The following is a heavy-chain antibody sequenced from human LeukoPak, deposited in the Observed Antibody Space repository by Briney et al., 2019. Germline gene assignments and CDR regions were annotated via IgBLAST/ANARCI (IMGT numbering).Heavy chain of an antibody. D-gene: IGHD3-3*01. Sequence: GGSLRLSCVASGFTFSSYWMSWVRQVPGKGLEWVANIKQDGSEYSYVDSVKGRFTISRDSAKNSLYLQMNSLRAEDTAVYYCARDGGDFDYWGQETLVSVSS. CDR1: GFTFSSYW. J-gene: IGHJ4*02. V-gene: IGHV3-7*01. CDR3: ARDGGDFDY. CDR2: IKQDGSEY.